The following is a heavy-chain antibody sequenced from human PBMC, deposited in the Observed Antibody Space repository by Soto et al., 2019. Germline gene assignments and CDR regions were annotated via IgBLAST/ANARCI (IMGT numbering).Heavy chain of an antibody. V-gene: IGHV1-2*04. CDR3: ARERTYYYDSSGHRPPYYYYYGMDV. CDR2: INPNSGGT. D-gene: IGHD3-22*01. J-gene: IGHJ6*02. Sequence: GASVKVSCKASGYTFTGYYMHWVRQAPGQGLEWMGWINPNSGGTNYAQKFQGWVTMTRDTSISTAYMELSRPRSDDTAVYYCARERTYYYDSSGHRPPYYYYYGMDVWGQGTTVTVSS. CDR1: GYTFTGYY.